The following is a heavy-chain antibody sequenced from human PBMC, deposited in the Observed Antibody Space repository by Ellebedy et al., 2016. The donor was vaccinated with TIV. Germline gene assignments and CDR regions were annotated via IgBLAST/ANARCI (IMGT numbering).Heavy chain of an antibody. D-gene: IGHD2-15*01. CDR2: IFYDGSKK. CDR1: GFTFSSHA. CDR3: ARDPTSYCSGGTCYPIYSFDH. Sequence: GGSLRLSCAASGFTFSSHAMHWVRQAPGKGLEWVAVIFYDGSKKYYADSVKGRFTISRDDSKNTLYVQMNSLRAEDTAVYFCARDPTSYCSGGTCYPIYSFDHWGQGTLVTVSS. V-gene: IGHV3-30-3*01. J-gene: IGHJ4*02.